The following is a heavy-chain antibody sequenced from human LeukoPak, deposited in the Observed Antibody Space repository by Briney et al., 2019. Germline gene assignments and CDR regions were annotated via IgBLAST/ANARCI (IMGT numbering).Heavy chain of an antibody. Sequence: PSETLSLTCTVSGGSISSYYWSWIRQPPGKGLEWIGYIYYSGSTNYNPSLKSRVTISVDTSKNQFSLKLSSVTAADTAVYYCARVPPSPDPIFGVAIWTFDIWGQGQWSPSLQ. CDR1: GGSISSYY. J-gene: IGHJ3*02. CDR2: IYYSGST. CDR3: ARVPPSPDPIFGVAIWTFDI. V-gene: IGHV4-59*01. D-gene: IGHD3-3*02.